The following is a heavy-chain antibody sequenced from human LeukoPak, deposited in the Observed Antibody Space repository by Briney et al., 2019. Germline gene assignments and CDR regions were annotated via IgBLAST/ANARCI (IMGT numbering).Heavy chain of an antibody. Sequence: PSETLSLTCTVSGASINDYHWSWMRQPPEGGLEWISFISDTGDTNHSPSLKSRLTMSADTSKKQLSLKLTSVTAADTAVYYCARGGFPNTGGFYPWGQGILVIVSS. CDR2: ISDTGDT. CDR1: GASINDYH. CDR3: ARGGFPNTGGFYP. V-gene: IGHV4-59*12. J-gene: IGHJ5*02. D-gene: IGHD2-8*02.